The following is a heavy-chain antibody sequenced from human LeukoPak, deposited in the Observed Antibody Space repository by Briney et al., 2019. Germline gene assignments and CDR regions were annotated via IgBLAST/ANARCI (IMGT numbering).Heavy chain of an antibody. CDR2: IYHSGST. CDR1: GGSISSSNW. D-gene: IGHD6-13*01. Sequence: SGTLSLTCAVSGGSISSSNWWSWVRQPPGKGLEWIGEIYHSGSTNYNPSLKSRVTISVDKSKNQYTLKLSSVTAADTAVYNCARLTYSSSWYPRCFDYWGQGTLVTVSS. CDR3: ARLTYSSSWYPRCFDY. V-gene: IGHV4-4*02. J-gene: IGHJ4*02.